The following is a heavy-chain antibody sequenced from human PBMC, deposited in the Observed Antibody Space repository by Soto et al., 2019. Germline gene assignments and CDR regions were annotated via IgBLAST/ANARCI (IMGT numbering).Heavy chain of an antibody. J-gene: IGHJ4*02. Sequence: ITLNESGPTVVKPTETLTLTCTFSGFSLTTSGVGVGWVRQSPGKAPEWLAFIYWDDDKRYSTSLKSRLTITKDPSKNQVVLTMANVDPADTATYYCAHRVLRAVFGLVTTTAIYFDFWGQGTPVVVSS. D-gene: IGHD3-3*01. CDR2: IYWDDDK. V-gene: IGHV2-5*02. CDR1: GFSLTTSGVG. CDR3: AHRVLRAVFGLVTTTAIYFDF.